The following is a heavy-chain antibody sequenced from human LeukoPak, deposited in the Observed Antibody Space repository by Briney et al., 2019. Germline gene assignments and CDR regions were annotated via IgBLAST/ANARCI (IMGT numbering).Heavy chain of an antibody. V-gene: IGHV5-51*01. CDR1: GYSFTSYW. CDR2: IYPGDSDT. CDR3: ARGYIAAAGTAWFDP. D-gene: IGHD6-13*01. Sequence: GESLKISCKGSGYSFTSYWIGWVRQMPGKGLEWMGIIYPGDSDTRYSPSFQGQVTISADKSISTAYLQWSSLKASDTAMYYCARGYIAAAGTAWFDPWGQGTLVTVSS. J-gene: IGHJ5*02.